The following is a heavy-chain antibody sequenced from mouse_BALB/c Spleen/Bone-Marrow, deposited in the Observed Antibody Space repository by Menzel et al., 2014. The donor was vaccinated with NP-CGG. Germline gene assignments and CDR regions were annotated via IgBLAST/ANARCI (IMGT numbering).Heavy chain of an antibody. V-gene: IGHV5-12-1*01. J-gene: IGHJ2*01. Sequence: EVKLMESGGGLVKPGGSLKLSCAASGFAFSSYDMSWVRQTPEKRLEWVASISSGGGSTYYPDTVKGRFTISRDNAKNTLCLQMSSLKSEDTAMYYCARHRYYFDYWGQGTPLTVSS. CDR3: ARHRYYFDY. CDR2: ISSGGGST. CDR1: GFAFSSYD.